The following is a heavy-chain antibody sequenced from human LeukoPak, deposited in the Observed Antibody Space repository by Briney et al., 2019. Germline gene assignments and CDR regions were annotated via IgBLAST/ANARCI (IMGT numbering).Heavy chain of an antibody. D-gene: IGHD6-19*01. J-gene: IGHJ4*01. CDR1: GFTFGDYL. Sequence: PGGSLRLSCTASGFTFGDYLMSWFRQAPGKGLEWIGFISGGTTEYAASVKGRFTISRDDSTSIAYLQMNSLTTEDTAVYYCSRGSGWLSVYWGHGTLVTVSS. CDR3: SRGSGWLSVY. V-gene: IGHV3-49*03. CDR2: ISGGTT.